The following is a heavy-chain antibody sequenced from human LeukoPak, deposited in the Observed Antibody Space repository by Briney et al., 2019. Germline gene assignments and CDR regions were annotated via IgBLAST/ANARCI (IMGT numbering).Heavy chain of an antibody. Sequence: GESLKISCKGSGYSFTSYWIGWVRQMPGKCLKWMGIIYPGDSDTRYSPSFQGQVTISADKSISTAYLQWSSLKASDTAMYYCASLPYGDYPSFQHWGQGTLVTVSS. V-gene: IGHV5-51*01. J-gene: IGHJ1*01. CDR1: GYSFTSYW. CDR2: IYPGDSDT. D-gene: IGHD4-17*01. CDR3: ASLPYGDYPSFQH.